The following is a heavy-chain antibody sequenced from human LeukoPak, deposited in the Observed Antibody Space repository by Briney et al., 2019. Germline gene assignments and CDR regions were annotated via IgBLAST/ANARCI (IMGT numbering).Heavy chain of an antibody. Sequence: GGSLRLSCAASGFTFSTYAMSWVRQAPGKGLEWVSGISGSAASTYYADSVKGRFTTSRDNSRNTVYLQMNSLRAEDTAVYYCATKYYFDYWGQGTLVTVSS. V-gene: IGHV3-23*01. CDR1: GFTFSTYA. J-gene: IGHJ4*02. CDR3: ATKYYFDY. CDR2: ISGSAAST.